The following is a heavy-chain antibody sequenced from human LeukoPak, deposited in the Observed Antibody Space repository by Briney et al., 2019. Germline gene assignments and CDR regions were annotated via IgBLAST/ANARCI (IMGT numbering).Heavy chain of an antibody. CDR2: VSGYTGNT. CDR3: ARGGVSPSLYYFDF. J-gene: IGHJ4*02. CDR1: GYTFTTYG. V-gene: IGHV1-18*01. D-gene: IGHD6-6*01. Sequence: GASVKLTRKTSGYTFTTYGVSWVRQAPGQGLEWMGWVSGYTGNTNYAERVQRRVTMTIDTSTSTVCMELTSLRSDDTAVYYCARGGVSPSLYYFDFWGQGTLVTVS.